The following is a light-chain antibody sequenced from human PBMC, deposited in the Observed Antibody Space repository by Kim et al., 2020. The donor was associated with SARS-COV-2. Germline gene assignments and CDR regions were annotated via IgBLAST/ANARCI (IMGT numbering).Light chain of an antibody. V-gene: IGLV6-57*03. CDR2: EEN. CDR3: QSYDSSDVF. CDR1: SDSIASSY. J-gene: IGLJ2*01. Sequence: VPVSCPRHSDSIASSYVQCYHQRPGSAPSTVFLEENQSPSGAPDRFSGSIDTSSNSASLTLSGLKTEDEADYYCQSYDSSDVFFGGGTQLTVL.